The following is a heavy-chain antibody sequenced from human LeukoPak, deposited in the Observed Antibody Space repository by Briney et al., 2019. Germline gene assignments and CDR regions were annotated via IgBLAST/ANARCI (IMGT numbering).Heavy chain of an antibody. CDR2: IYSGGST. CDR3: AKGYNYAYEY. J-gene: IGHJ4*02. Sequence: PGGSLSLSCAASGFTVSSSYMSWVRQAPGKGLEWVSLIYSGGSTYYADSVKGRFTISRGNSKNTLYLQMNSLRPEDTAVYYCAKGYNYAYEYWGQGTLVTVSS. V-gene: IGHV3-53*01. CDR1: GFTVSSSY. D-gene: IGHD5-18*01.